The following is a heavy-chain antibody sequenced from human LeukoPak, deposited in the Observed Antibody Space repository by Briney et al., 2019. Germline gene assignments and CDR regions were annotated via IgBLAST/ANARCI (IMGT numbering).Heavy chain of an antibody. CDR1: GFTFSTYT. V-gene: IGHV3-7*01. CDR2: IKQDGSEK. D-gene: IGHD3-9*01. CDR3: RVLRYFDWIYFDY. Sequence: PGGSLRLSCAASGFTFSTYTMNWVRQAPGKGLEWVANIKQDGSEKYYVDSVKGRFTISRDNAKNSLNLQMSSLRVEDTAVYYCRVLRYFDWIYFDYWGQGTLVTVSS. J-gene: IGHJ4*02.